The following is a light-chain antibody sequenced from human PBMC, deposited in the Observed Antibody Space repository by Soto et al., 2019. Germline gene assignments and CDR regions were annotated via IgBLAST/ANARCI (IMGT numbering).Light chain of an antibody. Sequence: QSALTQPASVSGSPGQSITISCTGTSSDVGGYYYVSWYQHHPGKAPKVIIYEVSNRPSGISNRFSGSKSGNTASLIISGLQAEDEADYYCNSYSSSGSVVFGGGTMLTVL. CDR1: SSDVGGYYY. CDR2: EVS. CDR3: NSYSSSGSVV. J-gene: IGLJ2*01. V-gene: IGLV2-14*01.